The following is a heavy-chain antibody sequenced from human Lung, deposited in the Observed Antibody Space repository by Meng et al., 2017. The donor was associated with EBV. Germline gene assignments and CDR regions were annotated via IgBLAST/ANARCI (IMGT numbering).Heavy chain of an antibody. J-gene: IGHJ2*01. CDR2: IYYSGST. CDR3: ASLYGDSSVWYLDL. D-gene: IGHD4-17*01. CDR1: GGSISSGNHY. Sequence: QVKFKEPGPGLVKPSQTLSITCTVSGGSISSGNHYWSWIRQHPGKGLEYIGYIYYSGSTYYNPSLKSRVIISVDTSKNQFSLRLNSVTAADTAVYYCASLYGDSSVWYLDLWGRGTLVTVSS. V-gene: IGHV4-31*03.